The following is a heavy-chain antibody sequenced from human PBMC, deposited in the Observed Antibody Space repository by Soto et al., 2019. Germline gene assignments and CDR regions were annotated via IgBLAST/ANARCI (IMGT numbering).Heavy chain of an antibody. V-gene: IGHV4-61*01. D-gene: IGHD4-17*01. CDR1: GGSVSDKTYY. CDR2: VYYSGTT. CDR3: ARTTAVPNTLRSRYFFDY. Sequence: SETLSLTCSVSGGSVSDKTYYWSWIRQPPGKRLEWIGYVYYSGTTNYNPSLKSRVTISVDLSKNRFSLRLSPVTTADTALYYCARTTAVPNTLRSRYFFDYWGQGTLVTVSS. J-gene: IGHJ4*02.